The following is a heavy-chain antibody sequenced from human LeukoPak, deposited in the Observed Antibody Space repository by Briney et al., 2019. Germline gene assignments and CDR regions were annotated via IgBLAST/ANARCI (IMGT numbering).Heavy chain of an antibody. D-gene: IGHD4-11*01. V-gene: IGHV3-21*01. CDR2: ISSSSSYI. J-gene: IGHJ6*03. CDR1: GFTFSSYS. CDR3: ARDTDYSEAMDV. Sequence: GGSLRLSCAASGFTFSSYSMNWVRQAPGKGLEWVSSISSSSSYIYYADSVKGRFTISRDNAKNSLYLQMNSLRAEHTAVYYCARDTDYSEAMDVWGKGTTVTVSS.